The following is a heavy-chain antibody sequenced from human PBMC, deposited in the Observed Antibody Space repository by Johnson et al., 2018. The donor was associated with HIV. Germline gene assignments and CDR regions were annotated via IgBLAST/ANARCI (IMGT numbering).Heavy chain of an antibody. Sequence: MQLVESGGGLVQPGGSLRLSCAASGFTVSSNYMSWVRQAPGKGLEWVSGINWNGGSTGYADSVKGRFTISRDNAKNSLYLQMNGLRAEDTALYYCARRINYVSSGVSLGDAFDIWGQGTMVTVSS. CDR3: ARRINYVSSGVSLGDAFDI. J-gene: IGHJ3*02. V-gene: IGHV3-20*04. CDR2: INWNGGST. D-gene: IGHD3-22*01. CDR1: GFTVSSNY.